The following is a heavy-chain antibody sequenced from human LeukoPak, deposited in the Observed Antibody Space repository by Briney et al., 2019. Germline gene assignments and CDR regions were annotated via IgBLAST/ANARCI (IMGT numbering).Heavy chain of an antibody. J-gene: IGHJ6*02. CDR3: ARGRSNYYGMDV. CDR2: IYYNGNT. D-gene: IGHD1-26*01. CDR1: DGSINSYY. V-gene: IGHV4-59*01. Sequence: PSETLSLTCSVSDGSINSYYWNWIRRPPGKGRGWFGYIYYNGNTNYSPSLKSRVTMSVDTSKNLFSLKVSSVTAADTAVYYCARGRSNYYGMDVWGQGTTVTVSS.